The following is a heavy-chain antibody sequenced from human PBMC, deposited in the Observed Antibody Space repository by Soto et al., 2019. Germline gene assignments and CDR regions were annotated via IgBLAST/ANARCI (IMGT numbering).Heavy chain of an antibody. Sequence: QVQLQESGPGLVKPSETLSLTCTVSGGSISSYYWSWIRQPPGKGLEWIGYIYYSGSTNYNPSLKSRVTISVDTSKNQFSLKLSSVTAADTAVYYCASGRYCSSTSCPRSWFDPWGQGTLVTVSS. D-gene: IGHD2-2*01. CDR1: GGSISSYY. J-gene: IGHJ5*02. CDR2: IYYSGST. V-gene: IGHV4-59*01. CDR3: ASGRYCSSTSCPRSWFDP.